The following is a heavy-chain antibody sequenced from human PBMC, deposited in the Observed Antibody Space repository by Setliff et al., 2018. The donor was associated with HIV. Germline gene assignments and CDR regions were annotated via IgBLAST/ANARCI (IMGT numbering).Heavy chain of an antibody. J-gene: IGHJ4*02. D-gene: IGHD3-10*01. V-gene: IGHV4-38-2*02. Sequence: SETLSLTCTVSGYSISSGYYWGWIRQPPGKGLEWIGSIYHSGSTYYNPSLKSRVTISVDTSKNQFSLKLSSVTAADTAVYYCARAGLLWFGVGANDYWSQGALVTVSS. CDR1: GYSISSGYY. CDR2: IYHSGST. CDR3: ARAGLLWFGVGANDY.